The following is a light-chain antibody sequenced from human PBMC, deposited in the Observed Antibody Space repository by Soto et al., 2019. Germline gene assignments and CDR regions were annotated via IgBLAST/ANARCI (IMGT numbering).Light chain of an antibody. CDR3: QQYETFSGT. CDR1: ESIRTW. Sequence: GDRVAITCRASESIRTWLAWYQQKPGEAPKLLIYDASALPRGVPSRFSGSGSGTKFALTIASLQPDDFATYYCQQYETFSGTFGPGTKGDIK. CDR2: DAS. J-gene: IGKJ1*01. V-gene: IGKV1-5*01.